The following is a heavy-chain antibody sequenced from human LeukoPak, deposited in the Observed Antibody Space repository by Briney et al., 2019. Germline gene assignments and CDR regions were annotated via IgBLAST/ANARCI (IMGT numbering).Heavy chain of an antibody. D-gene: IGHD3-22*01. CDR3: AREEGYYDSSGYGY. J-gene: IGHJ4*02. Sequence: SETLSLTCTVPGGSISSYYWSWIRQPPGKGLEWIGYIYYSGSTNYDPSLKSRVTISVDTSKNQFSLKLSSVTAADTAVYYCAREEGYYDSSGYGYWGQGTLVTVSS. CDR2: IYYSGST. CDR1: GGSISSYY. V-gene: IGHV4-59*12.